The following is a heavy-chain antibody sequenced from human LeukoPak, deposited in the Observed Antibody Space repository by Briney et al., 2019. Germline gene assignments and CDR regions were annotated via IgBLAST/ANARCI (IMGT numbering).Heavy chain of an antibody. D-gene: IGHD6-19*01. CDR3: AREAPGYSSRRSLDY. V-gene: IGHV3-64*01. CDR1: GFTFSSYA. CDR2: ISSNGGST. Sequence: GGSLRLSCAASGFTFSSYAMHWVRQAPGKGLEYVSAISSNGGSTYYANSVKGRFTISRDNSKNTLYLQMGSLRAEDMAVYYCAREAPGYSSRRSLDYWGQGTLVTVSS. J-gene: IGHJ4*02.